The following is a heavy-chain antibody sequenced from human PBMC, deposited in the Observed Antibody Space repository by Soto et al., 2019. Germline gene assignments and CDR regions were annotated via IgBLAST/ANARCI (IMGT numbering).Heavy chain of an antibody. CDR1: GGSIAGGDYY. Sequence: QVQLQESGPGLVKASQTLSLTCTVFGGSIAGGDYYWAWIRQPPGRGLEWIGYIYSSGTTYYNPSLKGRLTISLAQSQVSLKLTSVTATDTRVYYCARGYYESSDYYVGSPVFEYWGQGARVSVSS. D-gene: IGHD3-22*01. J-gene: IGHJ4*02. CDR3: ARGYYESSDYYVGSPVFEY. V-gene: IGHV4-30-4*01. CDR2: IYSSGTT.